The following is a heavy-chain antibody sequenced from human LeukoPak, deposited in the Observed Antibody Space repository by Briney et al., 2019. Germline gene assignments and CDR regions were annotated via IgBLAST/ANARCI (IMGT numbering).Heavy chain of an antibody. CDR3: ASQKSHYDSSELFFDY. D-gene: IGHD3-22*01. CDR2: ITTIFGRA. CDR1: QRTFRSYA. J-gene: IGHJ4*02. Sequence: SVKVSCKASQRTFRSYAIIWVRQAPGQGLEWMGKITTIFGRANYAQRFQGRVTITTDEATITAYMELSGLRSGDTAVYYCASQKSHYDSSELFFDYWGQGTLVTVSS. V-gene: IGHV1-69*05.